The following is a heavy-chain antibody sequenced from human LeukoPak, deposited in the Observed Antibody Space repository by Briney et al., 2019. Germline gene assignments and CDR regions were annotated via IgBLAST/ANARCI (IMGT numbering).Heavy chain of an antibody. CDR1: GFTFRNYE. D-gene: IGHD3-22*01. Sequence: GGSLRLSCAASGFTFRNYEMNWVRQAPGKGLEWVSYISSSGGAIYFADSVKGRFTISRDNTKNSLYLQMNSLRAEDTGVYYCARGPPNYFDSSGYFYLWGQGTLVTVSS. CDR2: ISSSGGAI. V-gene: IGHV3-48*03. J-gene: IGHJ4*02. CDR3: ARGPPNYFDSSGYFYL.